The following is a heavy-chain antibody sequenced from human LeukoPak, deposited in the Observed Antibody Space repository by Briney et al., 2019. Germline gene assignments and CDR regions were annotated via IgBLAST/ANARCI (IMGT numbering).Heavy chain of an antibody. CDR1: GFTFSNYW. CDR2: IKQDGSEK. J-gene: IGHJ4*02. D-gene: IGHD5-18*01. Sequence: GGSLRLSCAASGFTFSNYWMSWVRQAPGKGPEWVANIKQDGSEKYYVDSVKGRFTISRDNAESSLYLQLNSLRAEDTAVYYCAREEYTYGRGGFDFWGQGTLVTVSS. V-gene: IGHV3-7*01. CDR3: AREEYTYGRGGFDF.